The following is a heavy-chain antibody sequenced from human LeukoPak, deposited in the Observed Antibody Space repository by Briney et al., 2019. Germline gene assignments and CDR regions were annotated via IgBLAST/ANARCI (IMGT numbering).Heavy chain of an antibody. Sequence: GGSLRLSCAASGFTFSSYGMHWVRQAPGKGLEWVAIISNDGSRKYYAHTVEGRFTISRDNSKNTLYLQMDSLRAEDTAVYYCARDRAWNYFDYWGQGTLVTVSS. CDR3: ARDRAWNYFDY. CDR2: ISNDGSRK. CDR1: GFTFSSYG. V-gene: IGHV3-30*03. J-gene: IGHJ4*02. D-gene: IGHD3-3*01.